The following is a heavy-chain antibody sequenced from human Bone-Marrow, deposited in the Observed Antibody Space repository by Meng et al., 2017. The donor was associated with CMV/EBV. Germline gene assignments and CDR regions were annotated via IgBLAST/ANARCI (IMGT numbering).Heavy chain of an antibody. Sequence: GFTFSGSAMHWVRQASGGGLEWVGRIRSKTNNYATAYAASVKGRFTISRDDSKNTAYLQMNSLKTEDTAVYYCTRLGDEEVRYLDWYWGQGTLVTVSS. J-gene: IGHJ4*02. CDR1: GFTFSGSA. D-gene: IGHD3-9*01. CDR3: TRLGDEEVRYLDWY. V-gene: IGHV3-73*01. CDR2: IRSKTNNYAT.